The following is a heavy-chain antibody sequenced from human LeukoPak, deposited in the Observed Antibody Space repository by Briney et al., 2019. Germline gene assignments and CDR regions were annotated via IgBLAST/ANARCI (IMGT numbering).Heavy chain of an antibody. CDR1: GYTFIGYY. CDR3: ARLDLKYYYFDY. CDR2: INPDSGGT. Sequence: GASVKVSCKASGYTFIGYYIHWVRQAPGQGLEWMGWINPDSGGTNYAQKFQGRVTMTRDTSISTAYMELSRLRSDDTAVYYCARLDLKYYYFDYWGQGTLVTVSS. D-gene: IGHD2/OR15-2a*01. V-gene: IGHV1-2*02. J-gene: IGHJ4*02.